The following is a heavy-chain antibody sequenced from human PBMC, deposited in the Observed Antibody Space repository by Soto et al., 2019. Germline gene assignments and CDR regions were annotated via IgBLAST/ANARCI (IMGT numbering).Heavy chain of an antibody. V-gene: IGHV3-33*01. Sequence: GGSLRLSCAASGFTFSSYGMHWVRQAPGKGLEWVAVIWYDGSNKYYADSVKGRFTISRDNSKNTLYLQMNSLRAEDTAVYYCARAPRAIAAAGTFDYWGQGTLVTVSP. J-gene: IGHJ4*02. CDR3: ARAPRAIAAAGTFDY. CDR1: GFTFSSYG. CDR2: IWYDGSNK. D-gene: IGHD6-13*01.